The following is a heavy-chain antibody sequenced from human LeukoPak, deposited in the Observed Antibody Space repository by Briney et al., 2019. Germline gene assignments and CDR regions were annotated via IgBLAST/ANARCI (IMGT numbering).Heavy chain of an antibody. CDR1: GGSISSYY. CDR3: ARATRWGGMDV. D-gene: IGHD3-16*01. J-gene: IGHJ6*03. CDR2: IYYSGST. Sequence: SETLSLTCTVSGGSISSYYWSWIRQSPGKGLEWIGYIYYSGSTNYNPSLKSRVAFSVDTSKNQFSLKLTSVTAADTAVYFCARATRWGGMDVWGKGTTVTVSS. V-gene: IGHV4-59*01.